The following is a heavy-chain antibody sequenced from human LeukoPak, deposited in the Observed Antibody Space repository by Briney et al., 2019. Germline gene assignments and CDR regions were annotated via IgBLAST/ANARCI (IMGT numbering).Heavy chain of an antibody. J-gene: IGHJ6*03. CDR1: GGYISSYY. CDR2: IYYSGST. Sequence: SETLSLTCTVSGGYISSYYWSWIRRPPGKGLEWIGYIYYSGSTNYNPSLKSRVTISVDTSKNQFSLKLSSVTAADTAVYYCARGAVVRRIRAYYYMDVWGKGTTVTVSS. CDR3: ARGAVVRRIRAYYYMDV. V-gene: IGHV4-59*01. D-gene: IGHD3-10*01.